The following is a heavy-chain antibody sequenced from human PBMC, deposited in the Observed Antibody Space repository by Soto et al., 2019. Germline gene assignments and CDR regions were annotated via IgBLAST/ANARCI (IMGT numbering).Heavy chain of an antibody. J-gene: IGHJ4*02. CDR3: ARDLRENYYDSSGYYGY. Sequence: ASVKVSCKASGYTFTSYAISWVRQAPGQGLEWMGWISAYNGNTNYAEKLQGRVTMTTDTSTSTAYMELRSLRSDDTAVYYCARDLRENYYDSSGYYGYWGQGTLVTVPS. CDR2: ISAYNGNT. CDR1: GYTFTSYA. D-gene: IGHD3-22*01. V-gene: IGHV1-18*04.